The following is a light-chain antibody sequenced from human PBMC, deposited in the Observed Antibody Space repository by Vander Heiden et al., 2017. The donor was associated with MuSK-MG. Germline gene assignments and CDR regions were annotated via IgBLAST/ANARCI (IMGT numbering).Light chain of an antibody. CDR3: AAWNASLISWV. V-gene: IGLV1-47*03. CDR2: RNN. J-gene: IGLJ3*02. Sequence: QSVPTRPPSASGRPGQRATSSCSGSSSNIGSNYVYWYQQLPLTAPQRLIYRNNQRPSAVPDRFSGSKSGTSASLPIPGLSSEDEADYYCAAWNASLISWVFGGGTKLTVL. CDR1: SSNIGSNY.